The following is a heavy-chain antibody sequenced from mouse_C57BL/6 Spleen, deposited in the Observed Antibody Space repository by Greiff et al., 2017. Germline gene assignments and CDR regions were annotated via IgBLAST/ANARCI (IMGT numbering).Heavy chain of an antibody. Sequence: QVQLQQPGAELVKPGASVKLSCKASGYTFTSYWMHWVKQRPGQGLEWIGMIHPNSGSTNYNEKFKSKATLTVDKSSSTAYMQLRSLTSEDSAVYYCARGRNYSNCFFAYWGQGTLVTVSA. CDR2: IHPNSGST. CDR3: ARGRNYSNCFFAY. D-gene: IGHD2-5*01. J-gene: IGHJ3*01. CDR1: GYTFTSYW. V-gene: IGHV1-64*01.